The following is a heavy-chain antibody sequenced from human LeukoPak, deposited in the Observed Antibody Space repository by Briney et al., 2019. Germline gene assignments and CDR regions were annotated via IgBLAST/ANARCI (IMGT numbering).Heavy chain of an antibody. Sequence: PGGSLRLSCAASGFTFSSYAMSWVRQAPGKGLEWVSAISGSGGSTYYADSVKGRFTISRDNSKNTLYLQTNSLRAEDTGVYYCAKSDIDYGSGSYYKVEYFQHWGQGTLVTVSS. V-gene: IGHV3-23*01. CDR2: ISGSGGST. J-gene: IGHJ1*01. D-gene: IGHD3-10*01. CDR1: GFTFSSYA. CDR3: AKSDIDYGSGSYYKVEYFQH.